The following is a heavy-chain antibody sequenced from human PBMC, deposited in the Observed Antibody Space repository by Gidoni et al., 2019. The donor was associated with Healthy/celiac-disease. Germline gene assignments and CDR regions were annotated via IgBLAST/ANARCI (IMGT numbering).Heavy chain of an antibody. CDR2: ISGSGGRT. CDR3: ANSPPNYFISY. CDR1: GCTFSSYA. V-gene: IGHV3-23*04. Sequence: EVQLVESGGGLVQPGGSMRLSCAASGCTFSSYAMSCVRQAPGKGLEGVSAISGSGGRTYYADSVKGRFTISRENSKNTLYLQMNRRRAEDTAVYYCANSPPNYFISYWGQGTLVTVSS. J-gene: IGHJ4*02. D-gene: IGHD1-7*01.